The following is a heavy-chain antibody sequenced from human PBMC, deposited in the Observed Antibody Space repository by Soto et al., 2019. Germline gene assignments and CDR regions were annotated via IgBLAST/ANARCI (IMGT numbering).Heavy chain of an antibody. CDR1: GFTFSNYA. J-gene: IGHJ4*02. D-gene: IGHD3-22*01. Sequence: GGSLRLSCAASGFTFSNYAMNWVRQAPGKGLEWVSTISGRGGSTYYADSVKGRFTISRDNSKNILYLQMNSLRAEDTAVYYCAKATMTLVVIRLDSWGQGTLVTVSS. V-gene: IGHV3-23*01. CDR2: ISGRGGST. CDR3: AKATMTLVVIRLDS.